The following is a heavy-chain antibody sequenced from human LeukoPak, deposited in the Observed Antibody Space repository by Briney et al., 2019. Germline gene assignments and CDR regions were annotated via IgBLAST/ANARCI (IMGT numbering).Heavy chain of an antibody. CDR1: GGSIGNFY. D-gene: IGHD2-2*01. CDR3: ARAASLDC. J-gene: IGHJ4*02. CDR2: IYYSGTT. Sequence: TSETLSLTCTVSGGSIGNFYWNWIRQSPGKGLEWIGYIYYSGTTNYNPSLKSRVTISLGMSSNQFSLRLDSVTAADTAVYYCARAASLDCWGQGILVTVSS. V-gene: IGHV4-59*01.